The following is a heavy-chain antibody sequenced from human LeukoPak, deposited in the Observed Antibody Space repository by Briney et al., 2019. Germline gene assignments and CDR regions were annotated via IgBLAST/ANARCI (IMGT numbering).Heavy chain of an antibody. V-gene: IGHV3-30*18. Sequence: GGSLRPSCAASGFTFSAYALTWVRQAPGKGLEWVAVISYDGSNKYYADSVKGRFTISRDNSKNTLYLQMNSLRAEDTAVYYCAKGGPPSYYYYGMDVWGQGTTVTVSS. CDR2: ISYDGSNK. CDR1: GFTFSAYA. J-gene: IGHJ6*02. CDR3: AKGGPPSYYYYGMDV.